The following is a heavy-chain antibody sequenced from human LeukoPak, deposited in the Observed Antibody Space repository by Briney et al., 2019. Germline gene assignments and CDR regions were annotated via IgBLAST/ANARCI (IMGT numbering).Heavy chain of an antibody. V-gene: IGHV3-7*01. CDR3: ARVPDKGVRFLELDY. D-gene: IGHD3-3*01. CDR1: GLSISTSW. CDR2: IKKDGSEK. J-gene: IGHJ4*02. Sequence: GGSLRLSCVASGLSISTSWMSWVRQSPGKGLEWLASIKKDGSEKYYVDSVKGRFTISRDNAKNSLYLQMNSLRAEDTAVYYCARVPDKGVRFLELDYWGQGTLVTVSS.